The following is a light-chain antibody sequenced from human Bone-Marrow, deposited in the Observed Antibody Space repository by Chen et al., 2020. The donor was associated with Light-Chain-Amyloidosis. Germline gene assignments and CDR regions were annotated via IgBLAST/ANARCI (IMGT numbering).Light chain of an antibody. V-gene: IGLV3-21*02. CDR2: DDS. Sequence: SYVLTQPSSVSVAPVQTATLACGGNNIGSTRVHWYQQTPGQAPLLVVYDDSDRPSGIPERLSGSNAGNTATLTISRVEAEDEADYYCQVWDRSSDRPVFGGGTKLTVL. CDR1: NIGSTR. J-gene: IGLJ3*02. CDR3: QVWDRSSDRPV.